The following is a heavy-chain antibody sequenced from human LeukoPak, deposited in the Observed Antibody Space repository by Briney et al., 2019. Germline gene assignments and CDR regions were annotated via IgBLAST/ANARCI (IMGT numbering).Heavy chain of an antibody. CDR2: ISRRGSTI. V-gene: IGHV3-48*03. CDR3: ARDGNGGWYRGDYYYMDV. CDR1: GFTFSSYE. D-gene: IGHD6-19*01. J-gene: IGHJ6*03. Sequence: GGSLRLSCAASGFTFSSYEMNWVREAPGKGLEWVSYISRRGSTIYYADSVNGRFTISRDNAKNSLYLQMNSLRAEDTAVYYCARDGNGGWYRGDYYYMDVWGKGTTVTVSS.